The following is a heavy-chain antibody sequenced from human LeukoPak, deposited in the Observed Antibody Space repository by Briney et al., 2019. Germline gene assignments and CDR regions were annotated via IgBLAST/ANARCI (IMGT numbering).Heavy chain of an antibody. CDR1: GFTFSSYE. CDR2: ISSSGSTI. CDR3: ARELDIWGTQDYFDY. Sequence: PGGSLRLSCAASGFTFSSYEMNWVRQAPGKGLEWVSYISSSGSTIYYADSVKGRFTISRDNARNSLSLQMNSLRAEDTAVYYCARELDIWGTQDYFDYWGQGTLVTVSS. D-gene: IGHD3-16*01. V-gene: IGHV3-48*03. J-gene: IGHJ4*02.